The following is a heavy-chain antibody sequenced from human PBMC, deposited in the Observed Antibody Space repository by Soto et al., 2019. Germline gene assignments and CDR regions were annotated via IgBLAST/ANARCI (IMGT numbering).Heavy chain of an antibody. D-gene: IGHD1-26*01. Sequence: QVQLQESGPGLVKPSETLSLTCTVSGGSISSYYWSWIRQPPGKELEWIGYIYYSGSTNYNPSLKSRVTISVDTSKNQFSLKLSSVTAADTAVYYCARAGNVGDLLYYYYYGMDVWGQGTTVTVSS. CDR2: IYYSGST. CDR3: ARAGNVGDLLYYYYYGMDV. CDR1: GGSISSYY. J-gene: IGHJ6*02. V-gene: IGHV4-59*01.